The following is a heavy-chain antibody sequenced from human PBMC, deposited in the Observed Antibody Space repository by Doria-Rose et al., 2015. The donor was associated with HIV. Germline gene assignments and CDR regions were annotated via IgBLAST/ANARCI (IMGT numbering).Heavy chain of an antibody. CDR3: ARDSPGVPSRCDY. CDR2: MNPGGSST. J-gene: IGHJ4*02. V-gene: IGHV1-46*01. Sequence: QVQLVQSGAEVKKPGASVKVSCKASGYTFTRYYIHWVRQAPGQGLEWMGIMNPGGSSTTYAQKFRGRVTMTRDTSTSTVYMELSSLRSEDTAVYYCARDSPGVPSRCDYWGQGTLVTVSS. D-gene: IGHD3-3*01. CDR1: GYTFTRYY.